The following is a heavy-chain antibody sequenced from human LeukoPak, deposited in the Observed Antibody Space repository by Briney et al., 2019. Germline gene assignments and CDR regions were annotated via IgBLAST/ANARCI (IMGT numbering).Heavy chain of an antibody. J-gene: IGHJ6*02. CDR1: GGTFSSYG. CDR2: IIPIFGTA. Sequence: GASVKVSCKASGGTFSSYGISWVRQAPGQGLEWMGGIIPIFGTANYAQKFQGRVTITADESTSTAYMELSSLRSEDTAVYYCASRSGSYLDYYYYYGMDVWGQGTTVTVSS. CDR3: ASRSGSYLDYYYYYGMDV. D-gene: IGHD1-26*01. V-gene: IGHV1-69*01.